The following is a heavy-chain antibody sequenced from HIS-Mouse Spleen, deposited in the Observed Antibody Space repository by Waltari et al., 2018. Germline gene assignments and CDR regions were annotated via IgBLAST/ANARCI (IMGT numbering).Heavy chain of an antibody. V-gene: IGHV3-74*01. CDR1: GFTFSSYW. CDR2: INSEGRST. J-gene: IGHJ5*02. Sequence: EVQLVESGGGLVQPGGSLRLSCAASGFTFSSYWMHWVRQAPGKGLVWGSRINSEGRSTSDADSVKGRFTISRDNAKNTLYLQMNSLRAEDTAVYYCARDLGYSSSSEVWFDPWGQGTLVTVSS. CDR3: ARDLGYSSSSEVWFDP. D-gene: IGHD6-6*01.